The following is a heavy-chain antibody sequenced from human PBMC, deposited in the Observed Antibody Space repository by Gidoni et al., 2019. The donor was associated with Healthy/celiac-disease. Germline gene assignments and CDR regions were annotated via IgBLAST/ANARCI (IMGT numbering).Heavy chain of an antibody. Sequence: QVQLQESGPGLVQPSQTLSLTCTVSGGSISSGDYYWSWIRQPPGKGLEWIGYIYYSGSTYYNPSLKSRVTISVDTSKNQFSLKLSSVTAADTAVYYCARGGIAAAGRNDAFDIWGQGTMVTVSS. CDR2: IYYSGST. CDR3: ARGGIAAAGRNDAFDI. V-gene: IGHV4-30-4*01. CDR1: GGSISSGDYY. D-gene: IGHD6-13*01. J-gene: IGHJ3*02.